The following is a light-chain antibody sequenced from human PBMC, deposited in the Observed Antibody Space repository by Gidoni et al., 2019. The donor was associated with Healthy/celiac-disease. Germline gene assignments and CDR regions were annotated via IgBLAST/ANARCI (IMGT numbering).Light chain of an antibody. J-gene: IGKJ5*01. V-gene: IGKV3-11*01. CDR2: DAS. CDR1: QSVSSY. Sequence: DIVLTQSPATLSLSPGERATLSCRASQSVSSYLAWYQQKPGQAPRLLIYDASNRATGIPARFSGSGSGTDFTLTISSLDSEDFAVYYCQQRSNWSITFGQGTRLEIK. CDR3: QQRSNWSIT.